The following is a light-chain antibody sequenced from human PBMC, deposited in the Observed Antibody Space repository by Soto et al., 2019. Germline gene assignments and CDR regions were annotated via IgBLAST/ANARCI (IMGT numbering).Light chain of an antibody. Sequence: QSALTQPRSVSGSPGQSVTISCTGTSSDVGRYNYVSWYQHHPGKAPKLIIYDVSQWPSGVPDRFSGSKSGNTASLTISGLQAEDEADYWCCSYAATYVVFGGGTKLTVL. CDR3: CSYAATYVV. V-gene: IGLV2-11*01. J-gene: IGLJ2*01. CDR1: SSDVGRYNY. CDR2: DVS.